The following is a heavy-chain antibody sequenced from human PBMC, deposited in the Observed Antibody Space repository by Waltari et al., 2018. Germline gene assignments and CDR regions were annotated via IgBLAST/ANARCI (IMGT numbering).Heavy chain of an antibody. V-gene: IGHV1-8*02. CDR3: ARHTPRDGMDV. D-gene: IGHD5-18*01. CDR2: MNPNSGNT. J-gene: IGHJ6*02. Sequence: QVQLVQSGAEVKKPGASVKVSCKASGYTFTGYYMHWVRQAPGQGLEWMGWMNPNSGNTGYAQKFQGRVTMTRNTSISTAYMGLSSLRSEDTAVYYCARHTPRDGMDVWGQGTTVTVSS. CDR1: GYTFTGYY.